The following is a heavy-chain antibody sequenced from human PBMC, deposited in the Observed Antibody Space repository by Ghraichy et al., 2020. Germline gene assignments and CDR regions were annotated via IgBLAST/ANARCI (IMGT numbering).Heavy chain of an antibody. CDR1: GGSISSSSYY. Sequence: LETLSLTCTVSGGSISSSSYYWGWIRQPPGKGLERIGSIYYSGSTYYNPSLKSRVTISVDTSKNQFSLKLSSVTAADTAVYYCATHTSGYYYASDYWGQGTLVTVSS. V-gene: IGHV4-39*01. CDR3: ATHTSGYYYASDY. J-gene: IGHJ4*02. D-gene: IGHD3-22*01. CDR2: IYYSGST.